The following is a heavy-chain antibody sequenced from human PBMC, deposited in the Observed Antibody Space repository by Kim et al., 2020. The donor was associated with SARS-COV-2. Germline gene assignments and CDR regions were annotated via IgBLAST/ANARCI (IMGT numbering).Heavy chain of an antibody. V-gene: IGHV3-30*03. CDR3: ATLDDPYYYGSGRGDWFDP. Sequence: GRFTISRDNSKNTLYLQMNSLRAEDTAVYYCATLDDPYYYGSGRGDWFDPWGQGTLVTVSS. D-gene: IGHD3-10*01. J-gene: IGHJ5*02.